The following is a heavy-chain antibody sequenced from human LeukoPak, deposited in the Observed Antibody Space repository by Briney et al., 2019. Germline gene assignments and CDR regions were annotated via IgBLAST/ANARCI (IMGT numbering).Heavy chain of an antibody. Sequence: GGTLRLSCAASGFTFSSYWMSWVRKAPGKAPEWIANIRQDGNVQNYVDSVKGRLTISRDNTKNSVYLQMSSLRAEDTAVYYCLVTTRSLGFGYWGQGPLVTVSS. CDR1: GFTFSSYW. D-gene: IGHD1/OR15-1a*01. CDR3: LVTTRSLGFGY. V-gene: IGHV3-7*01. J-gene: IGHJ4*02. CDR2: IRQDGNVQ.